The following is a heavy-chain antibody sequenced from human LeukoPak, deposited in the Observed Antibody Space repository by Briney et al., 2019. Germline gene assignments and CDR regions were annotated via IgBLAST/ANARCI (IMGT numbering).Heavy chain of an antibody. D-gene: IGHD4-17*01. Sequence: GGSLRLSCAASGFTVSSNYMSWVRQAPGKGLEWASLIYSVGSTSYADSVKGRFTISRDNSKNTLYLQMNSLRAEDTAVYYCARWDGDYELFDYWGQGTLVTVSS. V-gene: IGHV3-66*01. CDR2: IYSVGST. CDR3: ARWDGDYELFDY. J-gene: IGHJ4*02. CDR1: GFTVSSNY.